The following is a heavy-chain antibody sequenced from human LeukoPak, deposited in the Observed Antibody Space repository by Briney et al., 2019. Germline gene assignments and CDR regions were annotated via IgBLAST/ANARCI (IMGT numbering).Heavy chain of an antibody. D-gene: IGHD6-13*01. CDR2: INWNGGST. Sequence: GGSLRLSCAAAGFTFDDYGMSWVRHAPGKGLEWVSGINWNGGSTGYADSVKGRFTISRDNAKNSLHLQMNSLRAEDTALYHCAREVSSSWYGYYYYYYMDVWGKGTTVTVSS. CDR1: GFTFDDYG. CDR3: AREVSSSWYGYYYYYYMDV. V-gene: IGHV3-20*01. J-gene: IGHJ6*03.